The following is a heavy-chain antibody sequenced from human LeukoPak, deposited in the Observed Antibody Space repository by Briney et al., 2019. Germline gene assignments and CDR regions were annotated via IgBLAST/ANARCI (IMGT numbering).Heavy chain of an antibody. Sequence: PSETLSLTCTVSGGSISSSSYYWGWIRQPPGKGLEWIGSIYYSGSTYYNPSLKSRVTISVDTSKNQFSLKLSSVTAADTAVYYCARLASRGVPRRSQYYFDYWGQGTLVTVSS. J-gene: IGHJ4*02. CDR2: IYYSGST. D-gene: IGHD3-10*01. CDR1: GGSISSSSYY. CDR3: ARLASRGVPRRSQYYFDY. V-gene: IGHV4-39*01.